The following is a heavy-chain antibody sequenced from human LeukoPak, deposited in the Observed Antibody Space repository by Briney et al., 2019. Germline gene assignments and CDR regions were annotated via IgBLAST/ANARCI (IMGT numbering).Heavy chain of an antibody. J-gene: IGHJ5*02. D-gene: IGHD3-10*01. Sequence: PRETLSLTCTVSGGSVGDYYWSWIRQPPGKGLEWVGNIYTRGKTNSNPSLKGRVTILGDTSKNQFSLKLNSVTAADTAVYYCARHLHSDGSGSYLNWLDPWGQGILVTVSS. CDR1: GGSVGDYY. CDR3: ARHLHSDGSGSYLNWLDP. CDR2: IYTRGKT. V-gene: IGHV4-4*09.